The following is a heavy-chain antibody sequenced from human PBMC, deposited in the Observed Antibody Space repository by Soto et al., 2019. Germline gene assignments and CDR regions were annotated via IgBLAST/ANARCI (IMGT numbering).Heavy chain of an antibody. D-gene: IGHD4-17*01. CDR2: IYSGGYT. CDR1: GFSVSSKY. Sequence: EVQLVESGGGLIQPGGSLRLSCAASGFSVSSKYMIWVRQAPGKGLEWVSVIYSGGYTYYAESVRGRFTISRDNSKNTVSLQMSSLRGEDTAVYYCAASVTTSGAFDMWGQGTMVTVSS. J-gene: IGHJ3*02. V-gene: IGHV3-53*01. CDR3: AASVTTSGAFDM.